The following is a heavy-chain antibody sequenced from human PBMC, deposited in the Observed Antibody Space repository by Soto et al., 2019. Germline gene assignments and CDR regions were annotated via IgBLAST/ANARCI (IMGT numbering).Heavy chain of an antibody. CDR2: ISSSGDAI. V-gene: IGHV3-11*01. J-gene: IGHJ4*02. D-gene: IGHD3-3*01. CDR1: GFTFKDYY. CDR3: ARGSRQRFLEWLLFDY. Sequence: QVQLMESGGGLVKPGGSLRLSCFTSGFTFKDYYIGWIRQAPGKGLEWLSYISSSGDAIYYADSVKGRFTTSRDNTKYSLMKEMNSLSVDDSAMYYCARGSRQRFLEWLLFDYWGQGAMVTVSS.